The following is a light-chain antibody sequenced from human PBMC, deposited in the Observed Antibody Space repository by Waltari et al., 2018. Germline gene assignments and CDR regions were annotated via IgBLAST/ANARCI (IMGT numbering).Light chain of an antibody. J-gene: IGKJ3*01. V-gene: IGKV1-39*01. CDR1: QSISSY. Sequence: DIQMTQSPSSLSASVGDRVTITCRASQSISSYLNWYQQKPGKAPNLLIYAASSLQSGVPSRFSGSGSGTDFTLTISSLQPEDFATYYCQQSYSTPHFGPGTKVDIK. CDR2: AAS. CDR3: QQSYSTPH.